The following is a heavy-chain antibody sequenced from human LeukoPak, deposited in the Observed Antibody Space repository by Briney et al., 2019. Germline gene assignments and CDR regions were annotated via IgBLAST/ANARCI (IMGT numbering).Heavy chain of an antibody. CDR1: GFAFDIYW. J-gene: IGHJ3*01. CDR2: IKKDGSVR. D-gene: IGHD3-10*01. V-gene: IGHV3-7*01. CDR3: VSLRVSTVRDSFDL. Sequence: GGCLRLSCAAAGFAFDIYWMTWVRQAPGKGLEWVSNIKKDGSVRQYVDAVRGRFTVSRDTATNSLYLQTYSLRADDTAVYYCVSLRVSTVRDSFDLWGQGTMVTVSS.